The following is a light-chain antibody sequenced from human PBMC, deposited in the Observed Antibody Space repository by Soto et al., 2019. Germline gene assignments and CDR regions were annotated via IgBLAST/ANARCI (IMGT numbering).Light chain of an antibody. CDR2: GAS. V-gene: IGKV3-11*01. CDR1: QSVSSD. CDR3: QQRSNWPLT. Sequence: EIVLTQSPGTLSLSPGERATLSCRASQSVSSDLAWYHQKPGQAPRLLIYGASTRATGIPARFSGSGSGTEFTLTISSLEPEGFAVYHCQQRSNWPLTFGGGTKVDI. J-gene: IGKJ4*01.